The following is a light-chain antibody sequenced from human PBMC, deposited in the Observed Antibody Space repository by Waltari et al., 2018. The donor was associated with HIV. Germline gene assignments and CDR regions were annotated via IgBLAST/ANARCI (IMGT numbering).Light chain of an antibody. Sequence: QSVLTQPPSVSGAPGQTVTISCDGSSSNIGAGYDVHWYKQVPGTSPKLVIYSNINRPSGVPDRFAACKSGTSASLAITGLQAEDEAHYYCQSHDRSLSGPWVFGGGTKLTVL. J-gene: IGLJ3*02. CDR3: QSHDRSLSGPWV. V-gene: IGLV1-40*01. CDR2: SNI. CDR1: SSNIGAGYD.